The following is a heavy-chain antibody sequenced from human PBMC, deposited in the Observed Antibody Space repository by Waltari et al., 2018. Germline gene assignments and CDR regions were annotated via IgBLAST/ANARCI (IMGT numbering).Heavy chain of an antibody. D-gene: IGHD1-26*01. CDR2: IHYTGSA. V-gene: IGHV4-59*08. J-gene: IGHJ4*02. CDR3: ARHAGASFDY. Sequence: QVQLQESGPGLVRPSETLSLTCTISGGSISSHYWSWIRQSPGGGLQWIGYIHYTGSATYRPSLKRRVSLSIDSSKQSFSLRLSAVTAADTAKYFCARHAGASFDYWGPGKLVTVSS. CDR1: GGSISSHY.